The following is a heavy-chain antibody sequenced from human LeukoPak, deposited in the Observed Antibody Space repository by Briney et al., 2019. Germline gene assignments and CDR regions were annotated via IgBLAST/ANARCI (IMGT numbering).Heavy chain of an antibody. V-gene: IGHV4-34*01. CDR3: AGTTVTDYYYGMDV. J-gene: IGHJ6*02. Sequence: SETLSLTCAVYGGSFSGYYWSWIRRPPGKGLEWIGEINHSGSTNYNPSLKSRVTISVDTSKNQFSLKLSSVTAADTAVYYCAGTTVTDYYYGMDVWGQGTTVTVSS. CDR1: GGSFSGYY. CDR2: INHSGST. D-gene: IGHD4-17*01.